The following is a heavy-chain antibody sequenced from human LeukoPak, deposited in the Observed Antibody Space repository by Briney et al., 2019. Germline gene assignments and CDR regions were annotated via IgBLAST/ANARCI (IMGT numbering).Heavy chain of an antibody. J-gene: IGHJ4*02. D-gene: IGHD6-13*01. CDR1: GYTFTDYY. CDR3: ARDRLAAAGTGG. CDR2: INPDSGGT. V-gene: IGHV1-2*02. Sequence: GASVNVSCKASGYTFTDYYIHWVRQAAGQGLEWMGWINPDSGGTKYAQKFQGRVTMTRDTSISTAYMVLSTLSSDDTPVYYCARDRLAAAGTGGWGQGTLVIVSS.